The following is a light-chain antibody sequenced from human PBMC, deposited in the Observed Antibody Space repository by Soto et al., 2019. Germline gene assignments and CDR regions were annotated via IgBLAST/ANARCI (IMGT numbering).Light chain of an antibody. Sequence: DIRMTQSPSTLSASVGDRVTITCRASHNIYSWLAWYQQKPGKAPKPLIYDASSLQSGVPSRLRGSGYGTELTLTISSMKNDDFVTYQCQQYKSHPVTFGQGTKVDIK. CDR3: QQYKSHPVT. CDR1: HNIYSW. CDR2: DAS. J-gene: IGKJ1*01. V-gene: IGKV1-5*01.